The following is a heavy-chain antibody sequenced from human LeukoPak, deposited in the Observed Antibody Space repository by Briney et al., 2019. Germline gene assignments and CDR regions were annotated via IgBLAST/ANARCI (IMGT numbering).Heavy chain of an antibody. V-gene: IGHV3-21*01. CDR1: GFTFSSYG. J-gene: IGHJ4*02. CDR3: ARVRIAAAGREFDY. Sequence: GGFLRLSCAASGFTFSSYGMNWVRQAPGKGLEWVSSISSSSYIYYADSVKGRFTISRDNAKNSPYLQMNSLRAEDTAVYCCARVRIAAAGREFDYWGQGTLVTVSS. D-gene: IGHD6-13*01. CDR2: ISSSSYI.